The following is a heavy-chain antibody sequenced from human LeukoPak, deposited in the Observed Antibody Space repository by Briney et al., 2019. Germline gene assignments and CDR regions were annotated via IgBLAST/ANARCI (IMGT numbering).Heavy chain of an antibody. CDR1: GFTFSSYW. J-gene: IGHJ4*02. V-gene: IGHV3-7*04. CDR3: AGGVDWELLGIDY. CDR2: IKQDGSEK. D-gene: IGHD1-26*01. Sequence: GGSLRLSCAASGFTFSSYWMSWVRQAPGKGLEWVANIKQDGSEKYYVDSVKGRFTISRDNAKNSLYLQMNSLRAEDTAVYYCAGGVDWELLGIDYWGQGTLVTVSS.